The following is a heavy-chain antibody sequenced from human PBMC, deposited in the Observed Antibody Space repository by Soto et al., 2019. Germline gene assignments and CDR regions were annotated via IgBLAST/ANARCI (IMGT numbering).Heavy chain of an antibody. CDR1: GFIFSEYW. J-gene: IGHJ4*02. D-gene: IGHD5-18*01. Sequence: EVQLVESGGGLVQPGGSLTLSCAASGFIFSEYWMHWVRQAPGKGLEWVSRIKSDGSGAYYADAVRGRLTISRDNARSTLHLQMTSLRAEDTAVYFCTRGDGDRYDVNGYLGRHWGQGTLVTVSS. CDR3: TRGDGDRYDVNGYLGRH. V-gene: IGHV3-74*01. CDR2: IKSDGSGA.